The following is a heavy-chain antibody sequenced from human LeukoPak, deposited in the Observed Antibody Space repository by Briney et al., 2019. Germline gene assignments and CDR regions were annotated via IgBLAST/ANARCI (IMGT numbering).Heavy chain of an antibody. CDR3: ANGYCSSTSCHNWFDP. D-gene: IGHD2-2*03. CDR1: GGTFSSYA. Sequence: AVTVSCKASGGTFSSYAISWVGQAPGHGLEWMGGIIPIFGTANYAQKFQGRVTITADESTSTAYMELSSLRSEDTAVYYCANGYCSSTSCHNWFDPWGQGTLVTVSS. CDR2: IIPIFGTA. J-gene: IGHJ5*02. V-gene: IGHV1-69*01.